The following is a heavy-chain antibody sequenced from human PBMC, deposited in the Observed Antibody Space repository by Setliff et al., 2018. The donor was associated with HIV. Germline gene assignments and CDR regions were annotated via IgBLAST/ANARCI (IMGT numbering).Heavy chain of an antibody. CDR1: GITFSNYA. CDR3: VRGPNRYGGTSSYYYYMDV. CDR2: ISYDENNK. V-gene: IGHV3-30*01. D-gene: IGHD5-18*01. J-gene: IGHJ6*03. Sequence: GGSLRLSCAASGITFSNYAMHWVRQAPGKGLEWVAVISYDENNKYYADSVKGRFTISRDNSKNTLYLQMNSLRVEDTAVYYCVRGPNRYGGTSSYYYYMDVWGKGTTVTVSS.